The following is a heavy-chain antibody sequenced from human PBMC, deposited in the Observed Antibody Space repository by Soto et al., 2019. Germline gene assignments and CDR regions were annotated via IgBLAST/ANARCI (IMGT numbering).Heavy chain of an antibody. V-gene: IGHV5-51*01. D-gene: IGHD3-10*01. CDR2: IYPGDSAT. J-gene: IGHJ3*02. CDR1: GYSFTSYW. Sequence: GASLKISGKGSGYSFTSYWSGWVRQMPGKGLEWMGIIYPGDSATRYSPSFQGQVTISADKSISTAYLQWSSLKASDTAMYYCAIMVRGVKGAFDIWGQGTMVTVSS. CDR3: AIMVRGVKGAFDI.